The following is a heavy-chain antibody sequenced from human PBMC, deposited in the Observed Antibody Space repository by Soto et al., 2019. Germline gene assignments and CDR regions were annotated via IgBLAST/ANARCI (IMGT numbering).Heavy chain of an antibody. V-gene: IGHV3-21*01. J-gene: IGHJ6*02. CDR3: ARAGRYGVDV. D-gene: IGHD1-26*01. CDR2: ISSSSSYI. CDR1: GFTFSTYN. Sequence: GGSLRLSCAASGFTFSTYNFNWVRQAPGQGLEWVSSISSSSSYIYYADSVKGRFTISRDNAKNSLYLQMNSLRAEDTAVYSCARAGRYGVDVWGQGTTVTVSS.